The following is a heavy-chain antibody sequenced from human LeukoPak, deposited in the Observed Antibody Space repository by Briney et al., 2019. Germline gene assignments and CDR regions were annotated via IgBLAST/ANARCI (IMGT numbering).Heavy chain of an antibody. CDR1: GFTFDDYA. V-gene: IGHV3-9*01. Sequence: PGGSLRLSCAASGFTFDDYAMHWVRQAPGQGLEWVSGISWNSGSIGYADSVKGRFTISRDNAKNSLYLQMNSLRAEDTALYYCAKESTSFAFDIWGQGTMVTVSS. D-gene: IGHD2-2*01. J-gene: IGHJ3*02. CDR2: ISWNSGSI. CDR3: AKESTSFAFDI.